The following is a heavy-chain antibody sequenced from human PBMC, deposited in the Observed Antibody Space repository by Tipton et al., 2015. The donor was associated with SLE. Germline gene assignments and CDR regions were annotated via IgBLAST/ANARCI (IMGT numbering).Heavy chain of an antibody. V-gene: IGHV4-34*01. J-gene: IGHJ3*02. CDR3: ARGGSARSHGAFDI. D-gene: IGHD6-6*01. CDR2: INHSGST. Sequence: LRLSCAVYGGSFSGYYWSWIRQPPGKGLEWIGEINHSGSTSYNPSLKSRVTISVDTSKNQFSLKLSSVTAADTAVYYCARGGSARSHGAFDIWGQGTMVTVSS. CDR1: GGSFSGYY.